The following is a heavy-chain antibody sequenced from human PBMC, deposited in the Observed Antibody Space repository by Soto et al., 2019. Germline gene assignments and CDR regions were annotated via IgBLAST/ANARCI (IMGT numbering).Heavy chain of an antibody. D-gene: IGHD3-22*01. CDR2: ISYDGSNK. CDR1: GFTFSSYG. Sequence: GGSLRLSCAASGFTFSSYGMHWVRQAPGKGLEWVAVISYDGSNKYYADSVKGRFTISRDNSKNTLYLQMNSLRAEDTAVYYCAKADYYDSSAGGMDVWGQGPTVTVSS. CDR3: AKADYYDSSAGGMDV. J-gene: IGHJ6*02. V-gene: IGHV3-30*18.